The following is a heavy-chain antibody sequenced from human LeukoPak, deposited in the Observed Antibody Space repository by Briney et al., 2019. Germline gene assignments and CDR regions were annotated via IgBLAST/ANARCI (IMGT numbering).Heavy chain of an antibody. J-gene: IGHJ4*02. CDR1: GFSFRSYA. CDR3: ARDLRHQLLYCLDY. D-gene: IGHD2-2*02. V-gene: IGHV3-30*04. Sequence: GGSLRLSRAASGFSFRSYAMHWVRQAPGKGLEWVAVISYDGSNKYYADSVKGRFTISRDNSKDTLYLQVNSLRAEDTAVYYCARDLRHQLLYCLDYWGQGTLVTVSS. CDR2: ISYDGSNK.